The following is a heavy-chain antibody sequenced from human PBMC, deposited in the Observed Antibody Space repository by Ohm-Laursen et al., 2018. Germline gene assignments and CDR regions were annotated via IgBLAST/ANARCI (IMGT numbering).Heavy chain of an antibody. Sequence: SLRLSCAAPGFTFSSYSMNWVRQAPGKGLEWVSSISSSTSYIYYVDSVKGRFTISRDNSNNTQDLQMNSLRVEDTGIYYCARDRYQLGAGRDAFDVWGQGTMVTVSS. J-gene: IGHJ3*01. CDR3: ARDRYQLGAGRDAFDV. V-gene: IGHV3-21*01. CDR1: GFTFSSYS. D-gene: IGHD3-10*01. CDR2: ISSSTSYI.